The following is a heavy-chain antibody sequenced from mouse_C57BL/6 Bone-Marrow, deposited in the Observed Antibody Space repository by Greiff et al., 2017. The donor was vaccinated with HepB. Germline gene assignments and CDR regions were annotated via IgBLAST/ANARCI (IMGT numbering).Heavy chain of an antibody. D-gene: IGHD1-1*01. V-gene: IGHV1-64*01. Sequence: QVQLQQPGAELVKPGASVKLSCKASGYTFTSYWMHWVKQRPGQGLEWIGMIHPNSGSTNYNEKFKSKATLTVDKSSSTAYMQLSSLTSEDSAVYYCARWGTVVATNDYWGQGTTLTVSS. J-gene: IGHJ2*01. CDR3: ARWGTVVATNDY. CDR1: GYTFTSYW. CDR2: IHPNSGST.